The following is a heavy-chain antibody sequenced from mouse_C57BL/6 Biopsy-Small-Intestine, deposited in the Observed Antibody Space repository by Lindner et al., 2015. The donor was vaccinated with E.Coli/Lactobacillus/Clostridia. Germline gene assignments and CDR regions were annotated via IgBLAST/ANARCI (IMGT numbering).Heavy chain of an antibody. CDR3: ARWGDYVPFAY. Sequence: VQLQESGPELVKPGASVKISCKASGYSFTDYNMNWVKQSHGKSLEWIGDINPNNGGTSYNQKFKGKATLTVDKSSSTAYMELRSLTSEDSAVYYCARWGDYVPFAYWGQGTLVTVSA. J-gene: IGHJ3*01. CDR2: INPNNGGT. CDR1: GYSFTDYN. D-gene: IGHD2-4*01. V-gene: IGHV1-18*01.